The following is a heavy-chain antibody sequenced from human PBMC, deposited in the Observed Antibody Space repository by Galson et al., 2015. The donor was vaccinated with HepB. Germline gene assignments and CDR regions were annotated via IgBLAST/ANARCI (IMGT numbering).Heavy chain of an antibody. CDR2: ISYDGDYK. V-gene: IGHV3-30*04. CDR1: GFTFSINP. J-gene: IGHJ4*02. Sequence: SLRLSCAASGFTFSINPMHWVRQAPGKGLEWVSVISYDGDYKYYADSVKGRFTISRDDSKNTLYLQMDSLSVEDTAIYYCVKGWSPGYKSGWHVHLDYWGQGTLVTVSS. D-gene: IGHD6-19*01. CDR3: VKGWSPGYKSGWHVHLDY.